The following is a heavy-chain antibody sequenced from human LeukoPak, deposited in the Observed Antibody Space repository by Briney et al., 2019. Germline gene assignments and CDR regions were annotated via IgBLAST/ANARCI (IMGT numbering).Heavy chain of an antibody. D-gene: IGHD3-10*01. CDR3: ARERYYGSGSYYRKPYGMDV. CDR1: GGSFSGYY. J-gene: IGHJ6*04. CDR2: INHSGST. V-gene: IGHV4-34*01. Sequence: PSETLSLTCAVYGGSFSGYYWSWIRQPPGKGLEWIGEINHSGSTNYNPSLKSRVTISVDTSKNQFSLKLSSVTAADTAVYYCARERYYGSGSYYRKPYGMDVWGKGTRSPSLQ.